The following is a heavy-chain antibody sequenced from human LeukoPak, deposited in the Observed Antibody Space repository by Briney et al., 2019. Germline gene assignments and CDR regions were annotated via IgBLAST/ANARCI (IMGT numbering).Heavy chain of an antibody. CDR3: ARDLYGGVPAASTHNWFDP. Sequence: SETLSLTCTVSGGSIRYYFWSWIRQPPGKGLEWIGYIYYSGSTNYNPSLKSRVTISVDTSKNQFSLKLSSVTAADTAVYYCARDLYGGVPAASTHNWFDPWGQGTLVTVSS. J-gene: IGHJ5*02. D-gene: IGHD2-2*01. CDR1: GGSIRYYF. V-gene: IGHV4-59*01. CDR2: IYYSGST.